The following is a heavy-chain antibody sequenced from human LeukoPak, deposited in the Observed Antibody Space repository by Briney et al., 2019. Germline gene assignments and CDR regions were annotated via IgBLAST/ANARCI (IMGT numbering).Heavy chain of an antibody. CDR3: ARDSGGSEYFQH. CDR1: GGSISSGGYS. Sequence: PSQTLSLTCAVSGGSISSGGYSWSWIRQPPGKGLEWIGYIYHSGSTYYNPSLKSRVTISVDRSKNQFSLKLSSVTAADTAVYYCARDSGGSEYFQHWGQGTLVTVSS. V-gene: IGHV4-30-2*01. D-gene: IGHD3-10*01. CDR2: IYHSGST. J-gene: IGHJ1*01.